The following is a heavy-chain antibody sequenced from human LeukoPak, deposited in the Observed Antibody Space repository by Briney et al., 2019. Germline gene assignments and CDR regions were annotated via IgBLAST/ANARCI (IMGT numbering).Heavy chain of an antibody. CDR1: GYSFTSYW. D-gene: IGHD6-19*01. CDR3: ARRIGSGWYDY. V-gene: IGHV5-51*01. CDR2: INPGDSDT. J-gene: IGHJ4*02. Sequence: GESLKISCWGSGYSFTSYWIGWVRQMPGKGLEWLGIINPGDSDTRYSPSFQGQVTISADKSISTANLQWSSLKASDTAMYYCARRIGSGWYDYWGQGTLVTVSS.